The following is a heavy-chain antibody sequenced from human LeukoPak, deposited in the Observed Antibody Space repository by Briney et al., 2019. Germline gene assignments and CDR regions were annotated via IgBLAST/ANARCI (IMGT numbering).Heavy chain of an antibody. Sequence: SETLSLTCAVYGGSFSGYYWSWIRQPPGKGLEWIGEINHSGSTNYNPSLKSRVTISADTSKNQFSLKLSSVTAADRAVYFCARGPRIAVTGILHGNFDLWGRGTLVTVPS. CDR3: ARGPRIAVTGILHGNFDL. CDR2: INHSGST. V-gene: IGHV4-34*01. CDR1: GGSFSGYY. D-gene: IGHD6-19*01. J-gene: IGHJ2*01.